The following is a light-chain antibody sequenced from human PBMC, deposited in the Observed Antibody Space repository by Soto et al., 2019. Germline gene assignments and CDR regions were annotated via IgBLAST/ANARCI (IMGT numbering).Light chain of an antibody. CDR2: RAS. Sequence: EIVLTQSPGTLSLSPGERGTLSFRASQSVSSKYLDWYQQRPVKAPRLLISRASSRATGIPDRFSGSGSGTYFTLTISRLETEDVAVYYCQPHCYSPPTVGQGTKLVIK. CDR1: QSVSSKY. V-gene: IGKV3-20*01. J-gene: IGKJ2*01. CDR3: QPHCYSPPT.